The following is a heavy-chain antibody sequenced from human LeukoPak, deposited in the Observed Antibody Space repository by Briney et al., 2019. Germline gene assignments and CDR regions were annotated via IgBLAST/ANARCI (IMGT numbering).Heavy chain of an antibody. Sequence: RASVKVSCKASGYTFTSYGISWVRQAPGQGLAWMGWISGYNGNTNYAQKLQGRVTMTTDTSTSTAYMELRSLSSDDTAVYYCARGLAGYYDILTGYYNPGNWFDPWGQGTLVTVSS. CDR2: ISGYNGNT. D-gene: IGHD3-9*01. CDR1: GYTFTSYG. J-gene: IGHJ5*02. CDR3: ARGLAGYYDILTGYYNPGNWFDP. V-gene: IGHV1-18*01.